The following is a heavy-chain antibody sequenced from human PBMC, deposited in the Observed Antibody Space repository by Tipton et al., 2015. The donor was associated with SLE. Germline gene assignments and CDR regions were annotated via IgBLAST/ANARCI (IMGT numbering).Heavy chain of an antibody. V-gene: IGHV4-59*11. Sequence: GLVKPSETLSLTCSVSGASISSHYWSWIRQPPGKGLEWIGYIYYSGSTFYNPSLKSRVSISVGRSNNQFSLKLNSVTAADTAVYYCARERGERYTSRIDLWGQGTLVTVSS. CDR1: GASISSHY. CDR2: IYYSGST. D-gene: IGHD3-16*01. J-gene: IGHJ5*02. CDR3: ARERGERYTSRIDL.